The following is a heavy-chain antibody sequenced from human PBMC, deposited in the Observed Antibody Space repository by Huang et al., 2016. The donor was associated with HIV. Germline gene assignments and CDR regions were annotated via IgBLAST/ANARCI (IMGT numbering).Heavy chain of an antibody. J-gene: IGHJ4*02. V-gene: IGHV1-24*01. D-gene: IGHD3-9*01. CDR2: VDPEIGET. CDR3: ATGFDVFFDF. Sequence: QVQLVQSRAEVKKPGASVKVSCKVSEYTLTELSIHWVRQPPGKGREWMGGVDPEIGETIDAQKFQGRVTMTEDTSTETAFMELSGLRPEDTAVYYCATGFDVFFDFWGQGTLVTVSS. CDR1: EYTLTELS.